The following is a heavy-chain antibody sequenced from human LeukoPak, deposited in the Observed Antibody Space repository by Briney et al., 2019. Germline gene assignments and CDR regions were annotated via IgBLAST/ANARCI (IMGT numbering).Heavy chain of an antibody. CDR1: GFTFSSYS. CDR3: ARVYCSSTSCLLDY. Sequence: PGRSLRLSCAASGFTFSSYSMNWVRQAPGKGLEWVSSISSSSSYIYYADSVKGRFTISRDNAKNSLYLQMNSLRAEDTAVYYCARVYCSSTSCLLDYWGQGTLVTVSS. V-gene: IGHV3-21*01. D-gene: IGHD2-2*01. J-gene: IGHJ4*02. CDR2: ISSSSSYI.